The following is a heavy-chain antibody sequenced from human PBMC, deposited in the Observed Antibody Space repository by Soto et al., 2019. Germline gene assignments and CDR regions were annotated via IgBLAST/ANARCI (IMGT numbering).Heavy chain of an antibody. CDR2: IYPGDSDT. V-gene: IGHV5-51*01. CDR3: ARQTLNYYDSSGNAFDI. Sequence: GESLKISCKGSGYSFTSYWIGWVRQMTGKGLECMGIIYPGDSDTRYSPSFQGQVTISADKSISTAYLQWSSLKASDTAMYYCARQTLNYYDSSGNAFDIWGQGTMVTVSS. J-gene: IGHJ3*02. D-gene: IGHD3-22*01. CDR1: GYSFTSYW.